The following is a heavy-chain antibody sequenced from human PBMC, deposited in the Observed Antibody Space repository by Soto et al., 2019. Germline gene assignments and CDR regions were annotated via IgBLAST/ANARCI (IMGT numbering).Heavy chain of an antibody. CDR1: GFTFSSYA. CDR3: AKVRSSSWDYYYYYGMDV. D-gene: IGHD6-13*01. J-gene: IGHJ6*02. V-gene: IGHV3-23*01. CDR2: ISGSGGST. Sequence: GGSLRLSCAASGFTFSSYAMSWVRQAPRKGLEWVSAISGSGGSTYYADSVKGRFTISRDNSKNTLYLQMNSLRAEDTAVYYCAKVRSSSWDYYYYYGMDVWGQGTTVTRLL.